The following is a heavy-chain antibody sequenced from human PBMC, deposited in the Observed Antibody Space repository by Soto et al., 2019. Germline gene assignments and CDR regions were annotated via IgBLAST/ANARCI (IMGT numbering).Heavy chain of an antibody. CDR2: IKSKTDGGAT. CDR3: TTERRYYYDSGGY. V-gene: IGHV3-15*05. J-gene: IGHJ4*02. Sequence: DVQLEESGGGLVKPGGSLRLSCAASGFTFSKAWMSWVRQAPGKGLEWVGHIKSKTDGGATDYAAPVRGRFTISRDDSNKTLFLKMNSLKSEDTGVYYCTTERRYYYDSGGYWGQGTLVTVSS. D-gene: IGHD3-22*01. CDR1: GFTFSKAW.